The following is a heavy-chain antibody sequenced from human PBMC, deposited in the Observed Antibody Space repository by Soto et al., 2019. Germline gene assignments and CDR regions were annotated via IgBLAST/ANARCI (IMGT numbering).Heavy chain of an antibody. CDR1: GFTFSSYG. Sequence: QVQLVESGGGVVQPGRSLRLSCAASGFTFSSYGMHWVRQAPGKGLEWVADIWYDGSNKYYADSVKGRFTISRDNSKNTLYLQMNSLRAEDTAVYYCARVGSRSGSYYYYYGMDVWGQGTTVTVSS. D-gene: IGHD6-13*01. CDR2: IWYDGSNK. CDR3: ARVGSRSGSYYYYYGMDV. J-gene: IGHJ6*02. V-gene: IGHV3-33*01.